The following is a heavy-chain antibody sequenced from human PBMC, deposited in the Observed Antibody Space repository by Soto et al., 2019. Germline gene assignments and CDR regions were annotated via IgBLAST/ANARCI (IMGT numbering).Heavy chain of an antibody. CDR2: ISAYNGNT. V-gene: IGHV1-18*01. D-gene: IGHD3-3*01. CDR1: GYTFTSYG. CDR3: ARGLYYDFWTGSTGRGMDV. Sequence: VASVKVSCKASGYTFTSYGISWVRQAPGQGLDWMGWISAYNGNTNYAQKLQGRVTMTTDTSTSTAYMELRSLRSDDTAVYYCARGLYYDFWTGSTGRGMDVWGQGTTVTVSS. J-gene: IGHJ6*02.